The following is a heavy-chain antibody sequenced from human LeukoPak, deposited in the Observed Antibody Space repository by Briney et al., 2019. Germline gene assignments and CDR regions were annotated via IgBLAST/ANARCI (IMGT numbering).Heavy chain of an antibody. CDR2: ISSSGSTI. J-gene: IGHJ4*02. D-gene: IGHD3-9*01. Sequence: GGSLRLSCEASGFTFGSYAMYWIRQAPGKGLEWVSYISSSGSTIYYADSVKGRFTISRDNAKNSLYLQMNSLRAEDTAVYYCAREAFDILGDPFDYWGQGTLVTVSS. CDR1: GFTFGSYA. V-gene: IGHV3-48*04. CDR3: AREAFDILGDPFDY.